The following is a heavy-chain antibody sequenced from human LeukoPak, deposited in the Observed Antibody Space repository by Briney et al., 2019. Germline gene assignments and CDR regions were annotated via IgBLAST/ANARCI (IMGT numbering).Heavy chain of an antibody. CDR1: GFTSSRKW. V-gene: IGHV3-7*01. J-gene: IGHJ4*02. Sequence: GRTLRLSCEASGFTSSRKWMSWAGHAPGKGMDWGASINPVGKQKLYVDPVRGRFTISRDNTKSSLYLEMNSLGAEDTAMYYCAKLLGTVTTYDYWGQGTRVTVSS. CDR2: INPVGKQK. CDR3: AKLLGTVTTYDY. D-gene: IGHD2/OR15-2a*01.